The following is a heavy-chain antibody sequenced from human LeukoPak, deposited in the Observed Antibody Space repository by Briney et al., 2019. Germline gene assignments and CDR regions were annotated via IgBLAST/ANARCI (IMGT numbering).Heavy chain of an antibody. CDR2: ISSSSSYI. J-gene: IGHJ3*02. CDR3: ARESALLQSDAFDI. V-gene: IGHV3-21*01. Sequence: GSLRLSCAASGFTFSSYSMNWVRQAPGKGLEWVSSISSSSSYIYYADSVKGRFTISRDNAKNSLYLQMNSLRAEDTAVHYCARESALLQSDAFDIWGQGTMVTVSS. D-gene: IGHD3-3*01. CDR1: GFTFSSYS.